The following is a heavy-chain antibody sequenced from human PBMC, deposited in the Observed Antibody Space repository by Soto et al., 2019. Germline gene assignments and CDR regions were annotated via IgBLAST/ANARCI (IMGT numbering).Heavy chain of an antibody. D-gene: IGHD3-10*01. Sequence: PSETLSLTCAVYGGSFSGYYWSWIRQAPGKGLEWIGEINHSGSTNYNPPLKSRVTISVDTSKNQFSLKLSSVTAADTAVYYCARGHNYYGSGSFYYYYYMDVWGKGTTVTVSS. J-gene: IGHJ6*03. V-gene: IGHV4-34*01. CDR2: INHSGST. CDR1: GGSFSGYY. CDR3: ARGHNYYGSGSFYYYYYMDV.